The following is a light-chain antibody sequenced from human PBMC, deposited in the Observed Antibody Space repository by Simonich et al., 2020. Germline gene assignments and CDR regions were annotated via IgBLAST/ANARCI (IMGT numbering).Light chain of an antibody. V-gene: IGLV4-69*01. CDR3: QTWGTGIVV. Sequence: QLVLTQSPSASASLGASVKLTCTLSSGHSSYAIAWNQQQPEKGPRYLMKLNSDGSHSKGGGIPDRFSGSSSGAERYLTISSLQSEDEADYYCQTWGTGIVVFGGGTKLTVL. J-gene: IGLJ2*01. CDR1: SGHSSYA. CDR2: LNSDGSH.